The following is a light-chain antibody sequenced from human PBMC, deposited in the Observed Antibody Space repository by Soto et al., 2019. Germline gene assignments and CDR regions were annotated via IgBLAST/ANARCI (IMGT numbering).Light chain of an antibody. CDR3: QQYNNWPSLT. J-gene: IGKJ4*01. CDR2: GAS. V-gene: IGKV3-15*01. Sequence: EIVMTQSPATLSVSPGERATLSCRASQSVRSNLAWYHQKPGQAPRLLTYGASTGATGIPARFSGSGSGTEFTLTISSLQSEDFAVYYCQQYNNWPSLTFGGGTKVDIK. CDR1: QSVRSN.